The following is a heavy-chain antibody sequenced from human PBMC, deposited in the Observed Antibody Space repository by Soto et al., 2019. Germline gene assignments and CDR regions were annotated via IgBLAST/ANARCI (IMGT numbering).Heavy chain of an antibody. CDR3: AWAEGRSPGSFTAYYSYGLDV. CDR2: INTAASTK. V-gene: IGHV3-48*03. D-gene: IGHD2-15*01. J-gene: IGHJ6*02. CDR1: GFTFRNFG. Sequence: GGSLRLSCAASGFTFRNFGMHWVRQAPGKGLEWVAHINTAASTKNYADSVKGRFTISRDNARNTLFLQLNSLRAEDTAVYYCAWAEGRSPGSFTAYYSYGLDVWGQGTTVTVSS.